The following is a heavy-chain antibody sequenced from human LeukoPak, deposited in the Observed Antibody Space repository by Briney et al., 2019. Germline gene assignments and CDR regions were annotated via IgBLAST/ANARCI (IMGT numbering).Heavy chain of an antibody. J-gene: IGHJ6*03. CDR3: ARVPYSTRLYYMDV. V-gene: IGHV4-4*07. Sequence: SETLSLTCTVSGGSISSYYWSWIRQPAGKGLEWIGRIYTSGSTNYNPSLKSRVTMSVDTSKNQFSLKLSSVTAADTAVYYCARVPYSTRLYYMDVWGKGTTVTVSS. CDR1: GGSISSYY. D-gene: IGHD6-13*01. CDR2: IYTSGST.